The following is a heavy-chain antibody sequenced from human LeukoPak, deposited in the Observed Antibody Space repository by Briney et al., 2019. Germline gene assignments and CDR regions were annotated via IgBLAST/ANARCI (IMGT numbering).Heavy chain of an antibody. CDR2: ISTSGSTI. V-gene: IGHV3-48*03. J-gene: IGHJ6*02. CDR3: ARDYSHYASAMDV. CDR1: GFTFSSYE. D-gene: IGHD4-11*01. Sequence: GGSLRLSCAASGFTFSSYEMNWVRQAPGKGLECISHISTSGSTIYYADSVKGRFTISRDNAKNSLYLQMNSLRADDTAVYYCARDYSHYASAMDVWGQGTTVTVSS.